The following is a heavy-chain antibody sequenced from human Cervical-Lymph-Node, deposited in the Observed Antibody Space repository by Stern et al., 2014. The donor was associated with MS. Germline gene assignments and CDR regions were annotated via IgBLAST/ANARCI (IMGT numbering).Heavy chain of an antibody. CDR1: GLTFEDHA. CDR3: VKDVSSSLEYYFGMDV. J-gene: IGHJ6*02. Sequence: MQLVQSGGGMVQPGRSLRLSCVATGLTFEDHAMHWVRRAAGKGLEWVSGISWNSNTKAYASSVKGRFNISRDNAKNALYLQMDSLRAEDTALYYCVKDVSSSLEYYFGMDVWGQGTAVAVSS. CDR2: ISWNSNTK. D-gene: IGHD6-6*01. V-gene: IGHV3-9*01.